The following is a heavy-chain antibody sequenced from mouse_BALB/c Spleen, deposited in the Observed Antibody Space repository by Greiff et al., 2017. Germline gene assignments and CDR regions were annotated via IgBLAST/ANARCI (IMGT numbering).Heavy chain of an antibody. CDR3: ARDDYDVGAWFAY. D-gene: IGHD2-4*01. CDR2: ISSGGSYT. Sequence: EVQRVESGGGLVKPGGSLKLSCAASGFTFSSYAMSWVRQSPEKRLEWVAEISSGGSYTYYPDTVTGRFTISRDNAKNTLYLEMSSLRSEDTAMYYCARDDYDVGAWFAYWGQGTLVTVSA. V-gene: IGHV5-9-4*01. CDR1: GFTFSSYA. J-gene: IGHJ3*01.